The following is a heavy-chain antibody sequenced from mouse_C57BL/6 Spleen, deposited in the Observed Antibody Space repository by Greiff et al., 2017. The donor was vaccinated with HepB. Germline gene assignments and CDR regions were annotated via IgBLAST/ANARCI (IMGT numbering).Heavy chain of an antibody. J-gene: IGHJ2*01. D-gene: IGHD2-4*01. Sequence: EVQLQQSGAELVRPGASVKLSCTASGFNIKDDYMHWVKQRPEQGLEWIGWIDPENGDTEYASKFQGKATITADTSSNTAYLQLSSLTSEDTAVYYCTTGDYVGYFDYWGQGTTLTVSS. CDR1: GFNIKDDY. CDR3: TTGDYVGYFDY. CDR2: IDPENGDT. V-gene: IGHV14-4*01.